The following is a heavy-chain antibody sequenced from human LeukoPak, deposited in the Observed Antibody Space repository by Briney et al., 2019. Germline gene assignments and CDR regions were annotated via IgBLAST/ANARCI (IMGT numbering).Heavy chain of an antibody. CDR2: INHSGST. CDR3: AREWEL. CDR1: GGSFSGYY. Sequence: KPSETLSLTCAVYGGSFSGYYWSWIRQPPGKGLEWIREINHSGSTNYNPSLKSRVTISIDTSKNQLSLKLSSVTAADTAVYYCAREWELGGQGTMVAVSS. J-gene: IGHJ3*01. D-gene: IGHD1-26*01. V-gene: IGHV4-34*01.